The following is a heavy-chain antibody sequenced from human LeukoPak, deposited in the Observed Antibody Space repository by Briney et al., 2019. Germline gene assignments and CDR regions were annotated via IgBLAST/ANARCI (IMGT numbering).Heavy chain of an antibody. J-gene: IGHJ4*02. V-gene: IGHV1-69*13. D-gene: IGHD6-13*01. CDR3: ARDEGGSSWPFDY. Sequence: SVKVSCKASGGTFSSYAISWVRQAPGQGLEWMGGIIPIFGTANYAQKFQGRVTITADESTSTAYVELSSLRSGDTAVYYCARDEGGSSWPFDYWGQGTLVTVSS. CDR1: GGTFSSYA. CDR2: IIPIFGTA.